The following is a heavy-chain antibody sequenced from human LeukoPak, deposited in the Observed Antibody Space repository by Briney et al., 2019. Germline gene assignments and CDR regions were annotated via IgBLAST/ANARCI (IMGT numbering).Heavy chain of an antibody. D-gene: IGHD6-19*01. Sequence: GGSLRLSCAASGFTFSSYAMSWVRKAPGKGLEWVSGISGSGGSTYYADSVKGRFTITRDNSKNTLYLQMNSLRAEDTAVYYCARDLQWLVPYFDYWGQGSLVTVSS. CDR1: GFTFSSYA. CDR3: ARDLQWLVPYFDY. J-gene: IGHJ4*02. CDR2: ISGSGGST. V-gene: IGHV3-23*01.